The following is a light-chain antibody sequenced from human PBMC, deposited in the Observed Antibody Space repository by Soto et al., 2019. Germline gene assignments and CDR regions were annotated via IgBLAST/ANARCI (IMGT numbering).Light chain of an antibody. CDR3: QQSYNSPPT. V-gene: IGKV3-11*01. CDR2: DAS. Sequence: DIVLTQSPATLSLSPGDRVTLSCRASQTVGRFLSWYQHSPGQGPRLLVYDASNRATGVPARFSGSGSETDFTLTISSLEPEDFATYSCQQSYNSPPTFGQGTRV. J-gene: IGKJ1*01. CDR1: QTVGRF.